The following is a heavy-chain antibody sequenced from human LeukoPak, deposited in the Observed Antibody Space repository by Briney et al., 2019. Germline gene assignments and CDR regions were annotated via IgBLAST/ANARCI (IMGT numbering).Heavy chain of an antibody. CDR3: ARVRPDYAIDY. CDR1: GYTFTSYD. CDR2: MNPNSGNT. Sequence: ASLKVSCKDSGYTFTSYDINWVRQATGQGLEWMGWMNPNSGNTGYAQKFQGRVTMTRNTSISTAYMELSSLRSEDTAVYYCARVRPDYAIDYWGQGTLVTVSS. V-gene: IGHV1-8*01. J-gene: IGHJ4*02. D-gene: IGHD4-17*01.